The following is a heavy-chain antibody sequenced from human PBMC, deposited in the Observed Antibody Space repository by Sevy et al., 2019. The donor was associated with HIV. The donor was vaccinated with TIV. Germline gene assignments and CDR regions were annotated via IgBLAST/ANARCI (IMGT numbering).Heavy chain of an antibody. J-gene: IGHJ6*02. CDR3: ARVGAPRRGYYYYGMDV. Sequence: GESLKISCKGSGYSFTSYWIGWVRQMPRKGLEWMGIIYPGHSETRYSPSLQGQVTISADKSISTAYLQWSSLKAPDTAMYYCARVGAPRRGYYYYGMDVWGQGTTVTVSS. CDR1: GYSFTSYW. CDR2: IYPGHSET. D-gene: IGHD3-10*01. V-gene: IGHV5-51*01.